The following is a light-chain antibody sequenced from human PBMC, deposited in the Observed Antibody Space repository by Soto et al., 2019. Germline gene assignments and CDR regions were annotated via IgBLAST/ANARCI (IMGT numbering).Light chain of an antibody. CDR1: QSVSSSY. CDR3: QQRSNWPPSLT. Sequence: EIVLTQSPGTLSLSPGERATLSCRASQSVSSSYLDWYQQKPGQAPRLLIYGASSRATGIPDRFSGSGSGTDFTLTISRLEPEAFAVYYCQQRSNWPPSLTFGGGTKVEIK. J-gene: IGKJ4*01. CDR2: GAS. V-gene: IGKV3D-20*02.